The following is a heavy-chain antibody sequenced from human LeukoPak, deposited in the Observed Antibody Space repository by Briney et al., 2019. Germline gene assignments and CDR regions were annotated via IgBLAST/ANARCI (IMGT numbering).Heavy chain of an antibody. CDR1: GFTFSNFG. J-gene: IGHJ6*02. CDR3: ARDLLPGTAGYYGMDV. D-gene: IGHD1-1*01. V-gene: IGHV3-48*04. CDR2: ISSGSSTI. Sequence: GGSLRLSCAASGFTFSNFGMNWVRQAPGKGLEWVSYISSGSSTIYYADSVKGRFTISRDNAKNSLYLQMNSLRAEDTAVYYCARDLLPGTAGYYGMDVWGQGTTVTVSS.